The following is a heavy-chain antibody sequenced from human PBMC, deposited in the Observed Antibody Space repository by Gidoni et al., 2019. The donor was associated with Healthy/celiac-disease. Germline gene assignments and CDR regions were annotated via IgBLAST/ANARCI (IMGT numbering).Heavy chain of an antibody. CDR3: APYCSSTSCYPGPDY. D-gene: IGHD2-2*01. J-gene: IGHJ4*02. Sequence: QVQLVESGGGVVQPGRSLRLSCAASGFTFSSYGMHWVRQAPGRGLEWVAVISYDGSNKYYADSVQGRFTISRDNSKNTLYLQMNSLRAEDTAVYYCAPYCSSTSCYPGPDYWGQGTLVTVSS. CDR2: ISYDGSNK. CDR1: GFTFSSYG. V-gene: IGHV3-30*03.